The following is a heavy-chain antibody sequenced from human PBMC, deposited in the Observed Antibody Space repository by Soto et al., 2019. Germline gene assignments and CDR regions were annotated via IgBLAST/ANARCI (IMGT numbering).Heavy chain of an antibody. CDR2: IYYSGST. D-gene: IGHD3-10*01. Sequence: SETLSLTCTVSGGSISSYYWSWIRQPPGKGLEWIGYIYYSGSTNYNPSLKSRVTISVDTSKNQFSLKLSSVTAADTAVYYCAGDYGSGSWDFDYWGQGTLVTVSS. V-gene: IGHV4-59*01. J-gene: IGHJ4*02. CDR3: AGDYGSGSWDFDY. CDR1: GGSISSYY.